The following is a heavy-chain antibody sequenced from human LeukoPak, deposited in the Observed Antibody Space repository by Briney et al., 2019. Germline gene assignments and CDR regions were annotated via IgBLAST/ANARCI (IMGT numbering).Heavy chain of an antibody. Sequence: PGGSLRLSCTASGFTFGDYAMSWVRQAPGKGLEWVGFIRSKAYGGTTEYAASVKGRFTISRGDSKSIAYLQMNSLKTEDTAVYYCTRAAAPLGDYFDYWGQGTLVTVSS. CDR1: GFTFGDYA. J-gene: IGHJ4*02. CDR2: IRSKAYGGTT. D-gene: IGHD4-17*01. CDR3: TRAAAPLGDYFDY. V-gene: IGHV3-49*04.